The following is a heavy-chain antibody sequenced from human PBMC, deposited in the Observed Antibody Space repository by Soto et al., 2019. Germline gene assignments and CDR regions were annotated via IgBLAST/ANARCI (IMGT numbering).Heavy chain of an antibody. Sequence: QTLSLPSFISGDSVSSNTASWNWIRHSPSRGLEWLGRTYFRSKGYNDYAVSVKSRIIINPDTSNNQFSLQLNSVTPEDTAVYFCAKGDNLGPKTGYAFDPWGQGIMVTVSS. V-gene: IGHV6-1*01. CDR3: AKGDNLGPKTGYAFDP. CDR1: GDSVSSNTAS. J-gene: IGHJ5*02. D-gene: IGHD5-12*01. CDR2: TYFRSKGYN.